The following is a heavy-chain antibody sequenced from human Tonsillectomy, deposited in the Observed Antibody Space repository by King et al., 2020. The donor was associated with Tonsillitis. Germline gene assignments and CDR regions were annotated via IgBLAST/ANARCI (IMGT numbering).Heavy chain of an antibody. CDR2: ISYDGSNK. Sequence: QVQLVESGGGVVQPGRSLRLSCAASGFTFSSYGIHWVRQAPGKGLEWVAVISYDGSNKFYADALKGRFTISRDNSKNALYLQMNSLRAEDTAVYYCATAPVLLWFGDYPGAFDIWGQGTMVTVSS. CDR3: ATAPVLLWFGDYPGAFDI. D-gene: IGHD3-10*01. J-gene: IGHJ3*02. V-gene: IGHV3-30*03. CDR1: GFTFSSYG.